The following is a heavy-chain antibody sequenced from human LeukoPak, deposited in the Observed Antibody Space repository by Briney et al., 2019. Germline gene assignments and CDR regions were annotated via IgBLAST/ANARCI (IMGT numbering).Heavy chain of an antibody. V-gene: IGHV4-31*03. D-gene: IGHD2-15*01. CDR1: GGSISSGGYY. J-gene: IGHJ4*02. Sequence: SETLSLTCTVSGGSISSGGYYWSWIRQHPGKGLEWIGYIYYSGSTYYNPSLKSRVTISVDTSKNQFSLKLSSVTAADTAVYYCARDQEGGGYRFDYWGQGTLVTVSS. CDR3: ARDQEGGGYRFDY. CDR2: IYYSGST.